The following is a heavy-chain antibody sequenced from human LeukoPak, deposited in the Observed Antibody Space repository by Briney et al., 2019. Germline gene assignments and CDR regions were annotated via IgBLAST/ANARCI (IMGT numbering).Heavy chain of an antibody. Sequence: GGSLRLSCAASGFTFDDYAMHWVRQAPGKGLEWVSGISWNSGSIGYADSVKGRFTISRDNAKNSLYLQMNSLRAEDTALYYCAKGDLKQQLDSNWFDPWGQGTLVTVSP. V-gene: IGHV3-9*01. CDR3: AKGDLKQQLDSNWFDP. D-gene: IGHD6-13*01. J-gene: IGHJ5*02. CDR1: GFTFDDYA. CDR2: ISWNSGSI.